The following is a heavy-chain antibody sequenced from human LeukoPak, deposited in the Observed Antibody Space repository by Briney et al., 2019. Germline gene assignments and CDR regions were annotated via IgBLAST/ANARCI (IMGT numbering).Heavy chain of an antibody. CDR3: ARGPPLTYDHTPEGYYHYYMDV. D-gene: IGHD1-14*01. CDR2: INPIFGTT. J-gene: IGHJ6*03. CDR1: GCTFGSFA. Sequence: ASVKVSCKCSGCTFGSFAYAWLRQAPAPGLEWVGGINPIFGTTNNAQAFQGRVSITADEFTSTDYMELTSLRADDTGVYYCARGPPLTYDHTPEGYYHYYMDVWGKRTTIIISS. V-gene: IGHV1-69*13.